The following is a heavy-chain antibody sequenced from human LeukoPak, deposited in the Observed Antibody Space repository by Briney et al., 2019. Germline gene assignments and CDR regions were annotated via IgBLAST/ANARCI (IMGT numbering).Heavy chain of an antibody. Sequence: PGGSLRLSCVGSELTVSDNYMGWVRQAPGKGLECVSFLYRGVSTYSADSVKGRFTISRDTSKNTLYLQMNSLKAEDTAVYYCTRFQWGATDAFDIWGQGTMVAVSS. J-gene: IGHJ3*02. CDR3: TRFQWGATDAFDI. CDR1: ELTVSDNY. V-gene: IGHV3-66*01. CDR2: LYRGVST. D-gene: IGHD1-26*01.